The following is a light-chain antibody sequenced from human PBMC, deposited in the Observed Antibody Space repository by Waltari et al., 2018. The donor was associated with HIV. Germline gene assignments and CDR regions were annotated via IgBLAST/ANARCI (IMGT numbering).Light chain of an antibody. V-gene: IGLV2-14*01. CDR2: DVS. CDR3: SSYTSTSTYV. Sequence: QSALTQPASVSGSPGQSITISCSGTSSDVGLSNSVSWYQQHPGKAPKLMIYDVSKRPSGVSNRFSGSKSGNTASLTISGLQAEDEADYYCSSYTSTSTYVFGTGTKVTVL. J-gene: IGLJ1*01. CDR1: SSDVGLSNS.